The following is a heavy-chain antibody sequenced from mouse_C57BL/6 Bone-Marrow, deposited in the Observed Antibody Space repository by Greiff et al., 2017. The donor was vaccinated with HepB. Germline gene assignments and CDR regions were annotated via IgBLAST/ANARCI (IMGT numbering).Heavy chain of an antibody. CDR2: IDPSDSYT. D-gene: IGHD1-1*01. Sequence: QVQLQQPGAELVKPGASVKLSCKASGYTFTSYWMQWVKQRPGQGLEWIGEIDPSDSYTNYNQKFKGKATLTVDTSSSTAYMQLSSLTSEDSAVYYCARDYGSSYEDYFDYWCQGTTLTVSS. J-gene: IGHJ2*01. CDR1: GYTFTSYW. V-gene: IGHV1-50*01. CDR3: ARDYGSSYEDYFDY.